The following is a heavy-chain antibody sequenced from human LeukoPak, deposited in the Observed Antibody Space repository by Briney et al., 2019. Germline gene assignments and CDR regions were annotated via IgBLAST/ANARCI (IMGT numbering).Heavy chain of an antibody. D-gene: IGHD2-2*01. Sequence: SSETLSLTCTVSGGSISSYYWSWIRQPPGKGLEWIGYIYYSGSTNYNPSLKSRVTISVDTSKNQFSLKLSSVTAADTAVYYCARVVPAAHIQNWFDPWGQGTLVTVSS. CDR3: ARVVPAAHIQNWFDP. J-gene: IGHJ5*02. CDR2: IYYSGST. V-gene: IGHV4-59*01. CDR1: GGSISSYY.